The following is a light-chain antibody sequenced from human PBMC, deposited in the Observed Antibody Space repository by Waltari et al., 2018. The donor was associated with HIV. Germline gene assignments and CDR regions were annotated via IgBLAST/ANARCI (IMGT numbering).Light chain of an antibody. CDR1: QSVSSSY. J-gene: IGKJ2*01. Sequence: ENVLTQSPGTLSLSPGERATLSCRASQSVSSSYLVWYQQKPGQAHRLLIYGASSRATGIPDRFSGSGSGTDFTLTIRRLEPEDFAVYYCQQFGSSPYTFGQGTKLEIK. V-gene: IGKV3-20*01. CDR3: QQFGSSPYT. CDR2: GAS.